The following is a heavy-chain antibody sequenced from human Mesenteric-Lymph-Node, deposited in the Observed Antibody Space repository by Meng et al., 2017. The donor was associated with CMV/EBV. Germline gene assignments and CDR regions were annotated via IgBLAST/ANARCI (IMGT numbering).Heavy chain of an antibody. J-gene: IGHJ6*02. Sequence: GESLKISCAASGFTFSNAWMSWVRQAPGKGLEWVAFIRFDGRNKYYGDSVKGRFTISRDNSKNTLYLQMNSLRVDDTAVYYCARDRGNLVPVGMDVWGQGTTVTVSS. V-gene: IGHV3-30*02. CDR3: ARDRGNLVPVGMDV. CDR2: IRFDGRNK. CDR1: GFTFSNAW. D-gene: IGHD3-10*01.